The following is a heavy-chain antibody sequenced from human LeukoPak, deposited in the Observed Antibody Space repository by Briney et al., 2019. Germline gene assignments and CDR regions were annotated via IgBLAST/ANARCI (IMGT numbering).Heavy chain of an antibody. CDR3: ARGNARRRLYYYDSSGPSYWYFDY. V-gene: IGHV4-59*01. CDR2: IYYSGST. Sequence: PSETLSLTCTVSGGSISSYYWSWIRQPPGKGLEWIGYIYYSGSTSYNPSLKSRVTISVDTSKNQFSLKLSSVTAADTAVYYCARGNARRRLYYYDSSGPSYWYFDYWGQGTLVTVSS. D-gene: IGHD3-22*01. J-gene: IGHJ4*02. CDR1: GGSISSYY.